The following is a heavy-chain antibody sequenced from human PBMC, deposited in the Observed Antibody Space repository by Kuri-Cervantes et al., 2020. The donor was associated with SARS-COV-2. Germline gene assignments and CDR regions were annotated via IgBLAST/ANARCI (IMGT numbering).Heavy chain of an antibody. CDR1: GGSFSGYY. V-gene: IGHV4-34*01. CDR2: INHSGST. D-gene: IGHD6-19*01. Sequence: GSLRLSCAVYGGSFSGYYWSWIRQPPGKRLEWIGEINHSGSTNYNPSLKSRVTISVDTSKNQFSLKLSSVTAADTAVYYCARGRIGYSSGWSYWYFDLWGRGTLVTVSS. J-gene: IGHJ2*01. CDR3: ARGRIGYSSGWSYWYFDL.